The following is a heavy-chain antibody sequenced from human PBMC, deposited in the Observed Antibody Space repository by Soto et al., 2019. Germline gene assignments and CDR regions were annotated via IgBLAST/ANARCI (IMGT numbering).Heavy chain of an antibody. D-gene: IGHD5-12*01. CDR3: ALFSEKDGGYASFDY. CDR1: GYTFTSYY. Sequence: ASVKVSCKASGYTFTSYYMHWVRQAPGQGLEWMGWINAGNGNTKYSQKFQGRVTITRDTSTSTAYMELRSLRSDDTAVYYCALFSEKDGGYASFDYRAQRTLVTVSA. CDR2: INAGNGNT. V-gene: IGHV1-3*01. J-gene: IGHJ4*02.